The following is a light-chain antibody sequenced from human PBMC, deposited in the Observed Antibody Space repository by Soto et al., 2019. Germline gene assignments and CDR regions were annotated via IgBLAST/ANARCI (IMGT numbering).Light chain of an antibody. CDR1: QSLLHSNGYNY. CDR2: LGS. V-gene: IGKV2-28*01. Sequence: DIVMTQSPLSLPVTPGEPASISCRSSQSLLHSNGYNYLDWYLQKPGQSPQLLIYLGSNRASGVPDRFSGSGSGIDFTLKISRVEAEDVGVYYCMQGTHWPWTFGQGTKVDIK. J-gene: IGKJ1*01. CDR3: MQGTHWPWT.